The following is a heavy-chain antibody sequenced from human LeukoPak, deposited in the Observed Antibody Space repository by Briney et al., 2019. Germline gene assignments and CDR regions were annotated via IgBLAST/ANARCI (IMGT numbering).Heavy chain of an antibody. CDR3: AKTSRAIGTLYGMDV. J-gene: IGHJ6*02. V-gene: IGHV3-9*01. Sequence: GGSLRLSCAASGFTFDDYAMHWVRQAPGKGLEWVSGISWNSGSIGYADSVKGRFTISRDNAKNSLYLQMNSLRAEDTALHYCAKTSRAIGTLYGMDVWGQGTTVTVSS. CDR1: GFTFDDYA. D-gene: IGHD3-10*01. CDR2: ISWNSGSI.